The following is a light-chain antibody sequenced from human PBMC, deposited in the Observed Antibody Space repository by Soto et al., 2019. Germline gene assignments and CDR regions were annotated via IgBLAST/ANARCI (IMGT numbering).Light chain of an antibody. V-gene: IGLV2-8*01. CDR2: EVN. Sequence: QSLLSQPPSASGSPGQSVAISCTGTISDVGGYNYVSWYQQHPGKAPKLMIYEVNKLPSGVPDRFSGSKSGNTASLTVSGLQAEDEADYYCSSYAGSRNVFGTGTKVNVL. CDR3: SSYAGSRNV. CDR1: ISDVGGYNY. J-gene: IGLJ1*01.